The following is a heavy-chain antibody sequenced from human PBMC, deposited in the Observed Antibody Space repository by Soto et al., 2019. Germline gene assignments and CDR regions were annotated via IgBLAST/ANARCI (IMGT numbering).Heavy chain of an antibody. Sequence: QVQLQESGPGLVKPSGTLSLTCAVSGGSLSSYNWWSWVRQPPGKGLEWIGAIYHSGSTTYNPSLTSRASMSMYKSNNQFFLRLNSVTAADTGVYFCARDALDIWVEGTVVTVAS. J-gene: IGHJ3*02. CDR1: GGSLSSYNW. CDR3: ARDALDI. CDR2: IYHSGST. V-gene: IGHV4-4*02.